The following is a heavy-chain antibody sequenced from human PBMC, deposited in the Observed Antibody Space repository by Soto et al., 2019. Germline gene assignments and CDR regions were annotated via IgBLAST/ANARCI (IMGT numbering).Heavy chain of an antibody. CDR2: IWYDGSNK. J-gene: IGHJ6*02. V-gene: IGHV3-33*01. CDR1: GFTFSSYG. D-gene: IGHD2-21*02. CDR3: ARDMSDPGDYYYYYGMDV. Sequence: QVQLVESGGGVVQLGRSLRLSCAASGFTFSSYGMHWVRQAPGKGLEWVAVIWYDGSNKYYADSVKGRFTISRDNSKNTLYLQMNSLRAEDTAVYYCARDMSDPGDYYYYYGMDVWGQGTTVTVSS.